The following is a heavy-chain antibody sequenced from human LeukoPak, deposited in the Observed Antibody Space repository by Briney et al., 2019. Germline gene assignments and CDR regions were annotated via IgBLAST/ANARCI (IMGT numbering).Heavy chain of an antibody. CDR2: INWNGGST. J-gene: IGHJ5*02. CDR1: GFTFDDYG. V-gene: IGHV3-20*04. CDR3: ARDPSAGVAAANWFDP. D-gene: IGHD2-15*01. Sequence: PGGSLRLSCAASGFTFDDYGMSWVRQAPGKGLEWVCGINWNGGSTAYADSVKGRFTISRDNAKNSLYLQMNSLRAEDTAVYYCARDPSAGVAAANWFDPWGKGTLVTVSS.